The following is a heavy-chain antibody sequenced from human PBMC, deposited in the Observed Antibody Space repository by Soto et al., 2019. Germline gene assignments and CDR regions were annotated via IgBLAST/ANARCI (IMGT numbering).Heavy chain of an antibody. CDR2: IYHSGST. CDR3: ARVRDMITFGGVIVSPGWFDP. Sequence: PSETLSLTCAVSGYSISSGYYWGWIRQPPGKGLEWIGSIYHSGSTYYNPSLKSRVTISVDTSKNQFSLKLSSVTAADTAVYYCARVRDMITFGGVIVSPGWFDPWGQRTLVTVSS. J-gene: IGHJ5*02. D-gene: IGHD3-16*02. CDR1: GYSISSGYY. V-gene: IGHV4-38-2*01.